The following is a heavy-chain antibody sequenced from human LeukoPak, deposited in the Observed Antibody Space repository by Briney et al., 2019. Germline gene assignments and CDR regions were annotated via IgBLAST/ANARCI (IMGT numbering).Heavy chain of an antibody. CDR3: ARDPQKLSAGYYYGMDV. V-gene: IGHV1-69*13. CDR1: GYTFTSYG. CDR2: IIPIFGTA. D-gene: IGHD6-25*01. J-gene: IGHJ6*02. Sequence: SVKVSCKASGYTFTSYGISWERQAPGQGLEWMGGIIPIFGTANYAQKFQGRVTITADESTSTAYMELSSLRSEDTAVYYCARDPQKLSAGYYYGMDVWGQGTTVTVSS.